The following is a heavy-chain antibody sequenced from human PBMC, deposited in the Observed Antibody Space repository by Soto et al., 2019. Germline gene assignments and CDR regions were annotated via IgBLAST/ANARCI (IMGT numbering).Heavy chain of an antibody. CDR1: GGSISSSNW. D-gene: IGHD3-10*01. J-gene: IGHJ4*02. CDR3: ARDRGSGSWIFDY. Sequence: SETLSLTCAVSGGSISSSNWWSWVRQPPGKGLEWIGEIYHSGSTNYNPSLKSRVTISVDKSKNQFSLKLSSVTAADTAVYYCARDRGSGSWIFDYWGQGTLVTVSS. CDR2: IYHSGST. V-gene: IGHV4-4*02.